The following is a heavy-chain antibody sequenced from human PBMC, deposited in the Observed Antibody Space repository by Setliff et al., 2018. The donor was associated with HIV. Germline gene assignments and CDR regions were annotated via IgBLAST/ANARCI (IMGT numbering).Heavy chain of an antibody. CDR3: ARQGNWEFDY. Sequence: PGGSLRLSCEASGFTFSTYSMNWVRQAPGKGLEWVSSITSGSTYVNYADSVKGRFSISRDDSKHTLYLQMNSLRAEDTAIYYCARQGNWEFDYWGQGTMVTVSS. V-gene: IGHV3-21*04. J-gene: IGHJ4*03. CDR1: GFTFSTYS. CDR2: ITSGSTYV. D-gene: IGHD7-27*01.